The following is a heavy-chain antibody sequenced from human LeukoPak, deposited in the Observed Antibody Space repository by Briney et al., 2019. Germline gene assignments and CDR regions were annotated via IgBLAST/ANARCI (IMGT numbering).Heavy chain of an antibody. Sequence: SEALSLTCAVYGGSFSGYYWSWIRQPPGKGLEWIGEINHSGSTNYNPSLKSRVTMSVDTSKNQFSLKLSSVTAADTAVYYCARGDIVMVTAPFDPWGQGTLVIVSS. V-gene: IGHV4-34*01. J-gene: IGHJ5*02. CDR3: ARGDIVMVTAPFDP. CDR2: INHSGST. CDR1: GGSFSGYY. D-gene: IGHD2-21*02.